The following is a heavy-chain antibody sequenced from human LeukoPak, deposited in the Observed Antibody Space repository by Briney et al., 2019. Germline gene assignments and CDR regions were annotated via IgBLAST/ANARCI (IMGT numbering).Heavy chain of an antibody. J-gene: IGHJ6*02. V-gene: IGHV1-69*13. CDR2: IIPIFGTA. CDR3: ARDEGGIAVAKTQDYYYYYGMDV. D-gene: IGHD6-19*01. Sequence: ASVKVSCKASGGTFSSYAISWVRQALGQGLEWMGGIIPIFGTANYAQKFQGRVTITADESTSTAYMELSSLRSEDTAVYYCARDEGGIAVAKTQDYYYYYGMDVWGQGTTVTVSS. CDR1: GGTFSSYA.